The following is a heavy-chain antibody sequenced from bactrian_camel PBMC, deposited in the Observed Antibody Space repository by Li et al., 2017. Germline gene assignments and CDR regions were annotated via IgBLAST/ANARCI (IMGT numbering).Heavy chain of an antibody. CDR3: AARRCSVVGPLAAHWYNY. Sequence: VQLVESGGGSVQAGGSLKLTCEASGTRYRPTYMGWFRQAPGKEREGVAGIGIDGRTAYADSVKGRFTISQDKAKNTLYLQMDSLKPEDTGMYYCAARRCSVVGPLAAHWYNYWGQGTQVTVS. D-gene: IGHD6*01. V-gene: IGHV3S53*01. CDR2: IGIDGRT. J-gene: IGHJ4*01. CDR1: GTRYRPTY.